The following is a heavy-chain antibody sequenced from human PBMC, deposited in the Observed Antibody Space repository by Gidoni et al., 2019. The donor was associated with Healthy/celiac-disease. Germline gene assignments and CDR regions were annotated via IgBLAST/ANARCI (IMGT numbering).Heavy chain of an antibody. CDR1: GGTFSSYA. J-gene: IGHJ4*02. CDR2: IIPIFGTA. D-gene: IGHD6-13*01. V-gene: IGHV1-69*01. Sequence: EVKKPGSSVKVSCKASGGTFSSYAISWVRQAPGQGLEWMGGIIPIFGTANYAQKFQGRVTITADESTSTAYMELSSLRSEDTAVYYCARVAEQRSWTYYFDYWGQGTLVTVSS. CDR3: ARVAEQRSWTYYFDY.